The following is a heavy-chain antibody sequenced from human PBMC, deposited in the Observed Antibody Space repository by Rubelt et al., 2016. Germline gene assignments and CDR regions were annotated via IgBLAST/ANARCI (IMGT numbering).Heavy chain of an antibody. CDR3: ARGSELYQLRAFDY. D-gene: IGHD2-2*01. CDR2: INHSGST. CDR1: GGSFSGYY. Sequence: QVQLQQWGAGLLKPSETLSLTCAVYGGSFSGYYWSWIRQPPGKGLEWIGEINHSGSTNYNPSLKSRVTISVDTSKNQFSLKRSSVTAADTAVYYCARGSELYQLRAFDYWGQGTLVTVSS. J-gene: IGHJ4*02. V-gene: IGHV4-34*01.